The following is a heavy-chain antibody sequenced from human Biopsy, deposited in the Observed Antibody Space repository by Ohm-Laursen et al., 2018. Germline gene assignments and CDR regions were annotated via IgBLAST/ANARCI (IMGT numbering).Heavy chain of an antibody. CDR1: GGSFSGYY. CDR3: ARGMRYCTNAVCYKSGSGSYYRYYYGMDV. V-gene: IGHV4-34*01. Sequence: SDTLSLTCGVYGGSFSGYYCSWIRQPPGKGLEWIGEINDSGRTNYNPSLKSRVTISVDTSKNQFSLKLSSVTAADTAVYYCARGMRYCTNAVCYKSGSGSYYRYYYGMDVWGQGTTVTVSS. J-gene: IGHJ6*02. CDR2: INDSGRT. D-gene: IGHD2-8*01.